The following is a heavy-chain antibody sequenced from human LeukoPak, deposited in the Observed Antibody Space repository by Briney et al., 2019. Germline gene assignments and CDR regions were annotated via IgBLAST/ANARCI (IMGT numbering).Heavy chain of an antibody. CDR3: AKDYIGYSYGIFDY. D-gene: IGHD5-18*01. J-gene: IGHJ4*02. CDR1: GFTFSIYG. Sequence: GGSLRLSCAASGFTFSIYGMHWVRQAPGKGLEWVAFIWYDGSNKYYADSVKGRFTISRDNSKNTLYLQMNSLRAEDTAVYYCAKDYIGYSYGIFDYWGQGTLVTVSS. V-gene: IGHV3-30*02. CDR2: IWYDGSNK.